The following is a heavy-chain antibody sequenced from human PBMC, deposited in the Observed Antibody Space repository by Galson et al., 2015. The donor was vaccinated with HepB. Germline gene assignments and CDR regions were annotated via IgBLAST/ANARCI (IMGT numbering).Heavy chain of an antibody. V-gene: IGHV3-30*18. Sequence: SLRLSCAASGFTFSSYGMHWVRQAPGKGLEWVAVISYDGSNKYYADSVKGRFTISRDNSKNTLYLQMNSLRAEDTAVYYCAKVGDCSSTSCYPYYFDYWGQGTLVTVSS. J-gene: IGHJ4*02. CDR1: GFTFSSYG. CDR3: AKVGDCSSTSCYPYYFDY. CDR2: ISYDGSNK. D-gene: IGHD2-2*01.